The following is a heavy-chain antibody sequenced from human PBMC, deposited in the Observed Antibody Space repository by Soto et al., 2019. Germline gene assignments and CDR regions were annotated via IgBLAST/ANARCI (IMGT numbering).Heavy chain of an antibody. Sequence: SVKVSCNASGCTLTGYYMHWVRQAPGQGLEWMGWINPNSGGTNYAQKFQGRVTMTRDTSISTAYMELSRLRSDDTAVYYCARDRVRYYYYYGMDVWGQGTTVTVSS. CDR3: ARDRVRYYYYYGMDV. CDR1: GCTLTGYY. CDR2: INPNSGGT. D-gene: IGHD3-10*01. J-gene: IGHJ6*02. V-gene: IGHV1-2*02.